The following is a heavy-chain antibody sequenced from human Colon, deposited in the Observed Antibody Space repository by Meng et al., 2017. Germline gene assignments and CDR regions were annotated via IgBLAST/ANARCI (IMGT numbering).Heavy chain of an antibody. D-gene: IGHD3-16*01. CDR3: ARSLGYYDYVWGSYPPGY. J-gene: IGHJ4*02. Sequence: PLQQGGAGLLKPSGPLSLPSAVYGGSFSGYYWSWIRQPPGKGLEWIGEINHSGSTNYNPSLKSRVTISVDTSKNQFSLKLSSVTAADTAVYYCARSLGYYDYVWGSYPPGYWGQGTLVTVSS. V-gene: IGHV4-34*01. CDR2: INHSGST. CDR1: GGSFSGYY.